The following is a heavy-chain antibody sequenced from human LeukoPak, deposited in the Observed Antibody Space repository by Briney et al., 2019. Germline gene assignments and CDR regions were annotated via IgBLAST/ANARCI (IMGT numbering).Heavy chain of an antibody. D-gene: IGHD3-10*01. CDR2: ISYDGSNK. CDR1: GFTFSSYA. Sequence: GGSLRLSCAASGFTFSSYAMHWVRQAPGKGLEWVAVISYDGSNKYYADSVKGRFTISRDNAKNSLYLQMNSLRAEDTAVYYCARELRGLLLWARFDPWGQGTLVTVSS. J-gene: IGHJ5*02. CDR3: ARELRGLLLWARFDP. V-gene: IGHV3-30*04.